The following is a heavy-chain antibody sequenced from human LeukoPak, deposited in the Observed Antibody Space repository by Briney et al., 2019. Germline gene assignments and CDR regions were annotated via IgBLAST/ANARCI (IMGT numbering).Heavy chain of an antibody. CDR3: AREGYGVGWRGYYYYYMDV. D-gene: IGHD4-17*01. J-gene: IGHJ6*03. V-gene: IGHV3-20*04. CDR1: GFTFDDYC. CDR2: INWNGGST. Sequence: PGGSLRLSCAASGFTFDDYCMSWVRQAPGKGLEWVSGINWNGGSTGYADSVKGRFTISRDNAKNSLYLQMNSLTAEDTALYYCAREGYGVGWRGYYYYYMDVWGKGTTVTVSS.